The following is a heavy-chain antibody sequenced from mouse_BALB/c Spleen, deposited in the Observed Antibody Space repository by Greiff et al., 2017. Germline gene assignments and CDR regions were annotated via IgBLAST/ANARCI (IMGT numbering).Heavy chain of an antibody. Sequence: VQRVESGAELAKPGASVKMSCKASGYTFTSYWMHWVKQRPGQGLEWIGYINPSTGYTEYNQKFKDKATLTADKSSSTAYMQLSSLTSEDSAVYYCANDYDEKGYYAMDYWGQGTSVTVSS. CDR2: INPSTGYT. CDR3: ANDYDEKGYYAMDY. V-gene: IGHV1-7*01. J-gene: IGHJ4*01. D-gene: IGHD2-4*01. CDR1: GYTFTSYW.